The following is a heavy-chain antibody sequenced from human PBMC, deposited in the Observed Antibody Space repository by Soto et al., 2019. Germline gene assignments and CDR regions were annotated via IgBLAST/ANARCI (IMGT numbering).Heavy chain of an antibody. J-gene: IGHJ4*02. CDR1: GFTFSSYG. CDR2: ISDDGSKI. Sequence: QVQVVESGGGVVQPGRSLRLSCAASGFTFSSYGMHWVRQAPGKGLAWVAGISDDGSKIYYADSVKGRFTVSRDNSKNTMYLQMNSLRDEDTALYYCAKVPWNLAHSHYVDHGGQGTLVTVSS. V-gene: IGHV3-30*18. CDR3: AKVPWNLAHSHYVDH. D-gene: IGHD1-1*01.